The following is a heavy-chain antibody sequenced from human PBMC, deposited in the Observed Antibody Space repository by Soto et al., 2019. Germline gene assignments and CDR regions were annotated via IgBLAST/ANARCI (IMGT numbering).Heavy chain of an antibody. Sequence: ASVKVSCKASGYTFTSYAMHWVRQAPGQRLEWMGWINAGNGNTKYSQKFQGRVTITRDTSASTAYMELSSLRSEDTAVYYCARSPHYDSSGYYKNWFDPWGQGTLVTVSS. D-gene: IGHD3-22*01. V-gene: IGHV1-3*01. CDR3: ARSPHYDSSGYYKNWFDP. CDR1: GYTFTSYA. CDR2: INAGNGNT. J-gene: IGHJ5*02.